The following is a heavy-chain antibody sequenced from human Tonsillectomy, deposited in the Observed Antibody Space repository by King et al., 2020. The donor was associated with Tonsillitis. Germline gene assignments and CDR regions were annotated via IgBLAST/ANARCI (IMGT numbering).Heavy chain of an antibody. CDR1: GFTFSSYA. J-gene: IGHJ4*02. CDR3: AKGGCSSTSCYYDCDY. V-gene: IGHV3-23*04. CDR2: ISGSGGST. Sequence: VQLVESGGGLVQPGGSLRLSCAASGFTFSSYAMSWVRQAPGKVLEWVSAISGSGGSTYYADSVKGRVTISRDNSKNTLYLQMNSLRAEDTAVYYCAKGGCSSTSCYYDCDYWGQGTLVTVSS. D-gene: IGHD2-2*01.